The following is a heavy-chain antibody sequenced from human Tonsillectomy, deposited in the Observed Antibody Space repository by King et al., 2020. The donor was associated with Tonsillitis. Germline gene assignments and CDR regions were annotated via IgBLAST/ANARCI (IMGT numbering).Heavy chain of an antibody. CDR1: GFSFSNAW. CDR2: IKSKIDGGTT. J-gene: IGHJ4*02. D-gene: IGHD1-1*01. Sequence: VQLVESGGGLVKPGGSLRLSCAASGFSFSNAWMNWVRQAPGKGLEWVGRIKSKIDGGTTDYAAPVKGRFTISRDDSKNTLYLQTNSLKTEDTAVYYCTTVSILDPFSDFDYWGQGTLVTVSS. V-gene: IGHV3-15*07. CDR3: TTVSILDPFSDFDY.